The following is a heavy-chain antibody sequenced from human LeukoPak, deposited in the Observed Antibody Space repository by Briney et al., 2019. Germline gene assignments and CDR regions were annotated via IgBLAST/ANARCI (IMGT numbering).Heavy chain of an antibody. CDR1: GFTFSSYA. CDR3: AREDY. Sequence: GRSLRLSCAASGFTFSSYAMYWVRQPPGKGLEWVAVMSFDGSNKYYADSVKGRFTISRDSSKNILYLQMDSLRPEDTAVYYCAREDYWGQGTLVTVSS. V-gene: IGHV3-30-3*01. CDR2: MSFDGSNK. J-gene: IGHJ4*02.